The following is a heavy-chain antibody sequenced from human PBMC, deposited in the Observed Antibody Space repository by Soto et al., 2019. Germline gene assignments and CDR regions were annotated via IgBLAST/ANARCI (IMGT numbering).Heavy chain of an antibody. CDR1: GYTFSGYY. D-gene: IGHD6-19*01. V-gene: IGHV1-2*02. CDR3: ARGRSVAGKKFDY. CDR2: INPNNGDT. Sequence: QVQLVQSGAEVKKPGASVKVSCKASGYTFSGYYIHWVRQAPGQGPEWVGWINPNNGDTNYAQKYQDRVTMPRDTSITTVYMELNSLRSDDTAVYYCARGRSVAGKKFDYWGQGTLVTVS. J-gene: IGHJ4*02.